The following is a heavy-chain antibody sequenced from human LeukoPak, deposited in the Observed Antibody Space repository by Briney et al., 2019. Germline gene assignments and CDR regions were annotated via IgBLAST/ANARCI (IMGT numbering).Heavy chain of an antibody. CDR3: AKGLYYYDSSGYLGFDY. Sequence: PGGSLRLSCAASGFTFSSYGMSWVRQAPGKGLEWVSAISGSGGSTYYADSVKGRFTISRDNSKNTLYLQMNSLRAEDTAVYYCAKGLYYYDSSGYLGFDYWGQGTLVTVSS. CDR1: GFTFSSYG. D-gene: IGHD3-22*01. J-gene: IGHJ4*02. V-gene: IGHV3-23*01. CDR2: ISGSGGST.